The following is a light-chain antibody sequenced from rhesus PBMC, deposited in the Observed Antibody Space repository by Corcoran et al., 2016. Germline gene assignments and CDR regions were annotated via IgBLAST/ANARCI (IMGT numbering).Light chain of an antibody. CDR3: QQYNNWKT. Sequence: ETVVTQSPATLSLSPGERATLSCRASQSVGSNLAWYQQKPGQAPKLPIYDAFSRATGIPDRVSGSGSGTEFTLTISSLEPEDVGVYYCQQYNNWKTFGQGTKVEIK. V-gene: IGKV3-42*02. CDR1: QSVGSN. CDR2: DAF. J-gene: IGKJ1*01.